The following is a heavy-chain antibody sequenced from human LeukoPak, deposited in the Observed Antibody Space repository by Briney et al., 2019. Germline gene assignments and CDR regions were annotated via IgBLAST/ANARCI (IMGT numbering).Heavy chain of an antibody. CDR3: ARARRYRSSWYHDY. D-gene: IGHD6-13*01. CDR1: GFTFSSYS. V-gene: IGHV3-48*02. Sequence: GGSLRLSCAASGFTFSSYSMNWVRQAPGKGLEWISYISSGSSTIYYADSVKGRFTISRDNAKNSLYLQMNSLRDEDTAVYYCARARRYRSSWYHDYWGQGSLVTVSS. J-gene: IGHJ4*02. CDR2: ISSGSSTI.